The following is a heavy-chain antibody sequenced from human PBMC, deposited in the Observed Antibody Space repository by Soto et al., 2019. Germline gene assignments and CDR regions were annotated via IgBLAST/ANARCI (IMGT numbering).Heavy chain of an antibody. J-gene: IGHJ4*02. CDR3: ARGLGSSWLFR. D-gene: IGHD6-13*01. V-gene: IGHV3-48*04. CDR1: GFTFSNYA. CDR2: IDFDSSPI. Sequence: GGSLRLSCAGSGFTFSNYAMTWVRQAPGKGLEWLSYIDFDSSPIKYADSVMGRFTVSRDNAKDSLYLQMNSLRPEDTATYYCARGLGSSWLFRWGPGTLVTVSS.